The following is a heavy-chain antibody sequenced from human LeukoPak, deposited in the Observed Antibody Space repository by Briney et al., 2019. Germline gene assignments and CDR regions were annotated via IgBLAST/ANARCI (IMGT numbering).Heavy chain of an antibody. CDR1: GITFSTYA. Sequence: PGGSLRLSCAASGITFSTYAIHWVRQAPGKGLEYLSAISRNGGATYYANSVKGRFTISRDNSKNTLYLQMGSLRADDMAVYYCARGVSGLDLISVAVAGNDAFDIWGQGKMVTVSS. CDR2: ISRNGGAT. CDR3: ARGVSGLDLISVAVAGNDAFDI. D-gene: IGHD6-19*01. V-gene: IGHV3-64*01. J-gene: IGHJ3*02.